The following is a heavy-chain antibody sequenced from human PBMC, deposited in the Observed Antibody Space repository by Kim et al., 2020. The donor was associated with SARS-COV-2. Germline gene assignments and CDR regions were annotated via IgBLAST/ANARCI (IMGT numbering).Heavy chain of an antibody. J-gene: IGHJ3*02. D-gene: IGHD3-16*01. V-gene: IGHV6-1*01. Sequence: SVKSRITINPDTSKNQFSLQLNSVTPEDTAVYYCARAGDGGSLSTDVFDIWGHGTMVTVSS. CDR3: ARAGDGGSLSTDVFDI.